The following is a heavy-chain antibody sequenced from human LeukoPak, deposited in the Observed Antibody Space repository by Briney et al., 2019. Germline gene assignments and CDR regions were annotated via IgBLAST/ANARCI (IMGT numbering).Heavy chain of an antibody. CDR3: ATSRGYSYGDYFDY. CDR1: GYTFTSYG. D-gene: IGHD5-18*01. V-gene: IGHV1-18*04. Sequence: ASVKVSCKASGYTFTSYGISWVRQAPGQRLEWMGWISAYNGNTNYAQKLQGRVTMTTDTSTSTAYMELRSLRSDDTAVYYCATSRGYSYGDYFDYWGQGTLVTVSS. J-gene: IGHJ4*02. CDR2: ISAYNGNT.